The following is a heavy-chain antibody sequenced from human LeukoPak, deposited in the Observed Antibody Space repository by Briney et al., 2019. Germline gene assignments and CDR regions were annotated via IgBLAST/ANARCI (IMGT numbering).Heavy chain of an antibody. V-gene: IGHV3-33*08. CDR1: GFTFSSYG. D-gene: IGHD3-22*01. CDR2: IWYDGSNK. Sequence: GGSLRLSCAASGFTFSSYGMHWVRQAPGKGLEWVAVIWYDGSNKYYADSVKGRFTISRDNSKNTLYLQMNSLRAEDTAVYYCARAPYYYDSSGYYLDYWGQGTLVTVSS. J-gene: IGHJ4*02. CDR3: ARAPYYYDSSGYYLDY.